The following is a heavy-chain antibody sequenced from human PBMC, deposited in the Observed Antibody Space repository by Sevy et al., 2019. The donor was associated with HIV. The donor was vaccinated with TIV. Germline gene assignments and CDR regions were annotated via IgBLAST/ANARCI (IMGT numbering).Heavy chain of an antibody. D-gene: IGHD3-10*01. CDR3: ASISYGKPYYYYYGMDV. CDR1: GFTFSSYE. Sequence: GGSLRLSCAASGFTFSSYEMNWVRQAPGKGLEWVSYIRSSGSTIHYADSVKGRFTISRDNAKNSLYLQMNILRAEDRAVYYCASISYGKPYYYYYGMDVWGQGTTVTVSS. V-gene: IGHV3-48*03. CDR2: IRSSGSTI. J-gene: IGHJ6*02.